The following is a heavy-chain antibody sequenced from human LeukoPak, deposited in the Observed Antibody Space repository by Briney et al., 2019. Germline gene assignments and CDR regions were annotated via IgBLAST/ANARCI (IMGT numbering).Heavy chain of an antibody. CDR3: ARVTTGSTTLDS. D-gene: IGHD1-1*01. Sequence: TSETLSLTCAVSGASISSSIHYWGWVRQPPGKGLEWIGSVYYSGGAYYNPSLESRLTISVDTSNNRFSLKLKSVTAADTAVFYCARVTTGSTTLDSWGQGILVTVSS. V-gene: IGHV4-39*02. J-gene: IGHJ5*01. CDR1: GASISSSIHY. CDR2: VYYSGGA.